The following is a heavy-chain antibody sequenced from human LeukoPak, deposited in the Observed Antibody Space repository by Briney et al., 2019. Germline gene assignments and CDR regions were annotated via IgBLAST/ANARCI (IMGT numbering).Heavy chain of an antibody. J-gene: IGHJ4*02. CDR1: GFAFGTYA. Sequence: PGGSLRLSCAGSGFAFGTYAMSWVRQAPGMGLEWVSSISANGQATYYADSVKGRFTISRDNSKNTLYLQMNSLRAEDTALYYCAKSGSGSYYKGGYDNWGQGTLVTVSS. V-gene: IGHV3-23*01. CDR3: AKSGSGSYYKGGYDN. CDR2: ISANGQAT. D-gene: IGHD3-10*01.